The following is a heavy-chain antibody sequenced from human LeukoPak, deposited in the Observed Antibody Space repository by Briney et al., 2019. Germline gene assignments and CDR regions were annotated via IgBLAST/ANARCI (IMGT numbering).Heavy chain of an antibody. J-gene: IGHJ5*02. CDR2: ISGSGGST. Sequence: GGSLRLSCAASGFTYSSYGTHWVRQAPGKGLEWVSAISGSGGSTYYADSVKGRFTISRDNSKNTLYLQMNSLRAEDTAVYYCAKFNPNGGGWYWFDPWGQGTLVTVSS. CDR3: AKFNPNGGGWYWFDP. D-gene: IGHD6-19*01. CDR1: GFTYSSYG. V-gene: IGHV3-23*01.